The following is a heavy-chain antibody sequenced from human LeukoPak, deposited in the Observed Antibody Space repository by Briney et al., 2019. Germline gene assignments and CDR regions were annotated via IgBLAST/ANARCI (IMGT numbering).Heavy chain of an antibody. D-gene: IGHD3-10*01. V-gene: IGHV4-59*01. J-gene: IGHJ4*02. CDR1: GGSISNYY. CDR2: IYYSGST. Sequence: SETLSLTCTVSGGSISNYYWSWIRQPPGKGLEWIGYIYYSGSTNYNPSLKSRVTISVDTSKNQFSLKLRSVTAADTAVYYCARSGFGELFAPLDYWGQGTLVTVSS. CDR3: ARSGFGELFAPLDY.